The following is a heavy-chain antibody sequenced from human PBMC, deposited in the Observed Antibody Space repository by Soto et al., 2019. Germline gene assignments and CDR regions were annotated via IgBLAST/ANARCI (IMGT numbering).Heavy chain of an antibody. CDR3: ARLRPYAAAAPGPAFDI. CDR1: GGTFSSYA. V-gene: IGHV1-69*12. Sequence: QVQLVQSGAEVKKPGSSVKVSCKASGGTFSSYAISWVQQAPGQGLKWMGGIIPIFGTTNYAQKFQGRVTITADESTSTAYMEVSSLRSEDTAVYYCARLRPYAAAAPGPAFDIWGQGTMVSVSS. CDR2: IIPIFGTT. J-gene: IGHJ3*02. D-gene: IGHD6-13*01.